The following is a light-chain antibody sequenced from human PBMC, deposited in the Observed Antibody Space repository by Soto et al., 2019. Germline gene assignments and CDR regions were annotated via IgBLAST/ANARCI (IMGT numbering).Light chain of an antibody. J-gene: IGKJ2*01. CDR1: QSISSW. CDR3: QQYNTNVYT. CDR2: KAS. V-gene: IGKV1-5*03. Sequence: DIVMTQSPDSLAVSLGDRVTFTCRASQSISSWLAWYQQKPGKAPKLLIYKASSLESGVPPRFSGSGSGTEFTLTISSLQPDDFATYYCQQYNTNVYTFGQGTKVDIK.